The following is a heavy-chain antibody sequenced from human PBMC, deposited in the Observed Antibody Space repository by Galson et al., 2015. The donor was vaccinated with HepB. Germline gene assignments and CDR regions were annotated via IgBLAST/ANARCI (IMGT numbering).Heavy chain of an antibody. Sequence: SLRLSCAASGFTFSSYGMHWVRQAPGKGLEWVAVISYDGSNKYYADSVKGRFTISRDNSKNTLYLQMNSLRAEDTAVYYCAKEGYDYIWGSYPKGMDVWGKGTTVTVSS. J-gene: IGHJ6*03. V-gene: IGHV3-30*18. CDR2: ISYDGSNK. D-gene: IGHD3-16*02. CDR1: GFTFSSYG. CDR3: AKEGYDYIWGSYPKGMDV.